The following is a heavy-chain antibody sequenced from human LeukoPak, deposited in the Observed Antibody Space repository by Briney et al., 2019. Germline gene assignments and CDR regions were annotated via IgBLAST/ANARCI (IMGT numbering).Heavy chain of an antibody. D-gene: IGHD3-22*01. V-gene: IGHV3-21*01. CDR2: ISSSSSYI. CDR1: GFTFSDSA. CDR3: AREADYYDSSGIDY. Sequence: PGGSLRLSCSASGFTFSDSAIHWVRQASGKGLEWVSSISSSSSYIYYADSVKGRFTISRDNAKNSLYLQMNSLRAEDTAVYYCAREADYYDSSGIDYWGQGTLVTVSS. J-gene: IGHJ4*02.